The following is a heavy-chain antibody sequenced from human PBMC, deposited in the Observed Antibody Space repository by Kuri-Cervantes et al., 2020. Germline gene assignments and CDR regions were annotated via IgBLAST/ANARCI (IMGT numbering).Heavy chain of an antibody. CDR1: GGPINSGSSY. CDR3: AREGQQYSYGYNAFDI. CDR2: IYTSGST. Sequence: SETLSLTCTVSGGPINSGSSYWSWIRQPAGRGLEWIGRIYTSGSTNYNPSLKSRVTISIDTSKDQFSLKLRSVTAADTAVYYCAREGQQYSYGYNAFDIWGQGTMVTVSS. J-gene: IGHJ3*02. D-gene: IGHD5-18*01. V-gene: IGHV4-61*02.